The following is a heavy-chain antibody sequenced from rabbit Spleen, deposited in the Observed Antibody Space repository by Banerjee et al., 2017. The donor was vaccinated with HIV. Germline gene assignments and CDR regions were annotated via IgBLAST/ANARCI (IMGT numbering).Heavy chain of an antibody. CDR1: GFSFSDRDV. D-gene: IGHD4-2*01. V-gene: IGHV1S45*01. CDR3: AREFFGSTHMSDL. CDR2: INTATGKA. J-gene: IGHJ4*01. Sequence: QEELEESGGGLVKPEGSLTLTCKASGFSFSDRDVMCWVRQAPGKGLEWIACINTATGKAVYANWAKGRFTISKTSSNTVTLQMTSLTAADTATCFCAREFFGSTHMSDLWGQGTLVTVS.